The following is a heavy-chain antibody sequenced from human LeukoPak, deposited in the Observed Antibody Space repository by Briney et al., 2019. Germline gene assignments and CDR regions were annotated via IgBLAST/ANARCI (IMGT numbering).Heavy chain of an antibody. CDR1: GGSFSGYY. Sequence: SETLSLTCAVYGGSFSGYYWSWIRQPPGKGLEWIGEINHSGSTNYNPSLKSRVTISVDTSKNQFSLKLSSVTAADTAVYYCARVDGNYFDYWGQGTLVTVSS. CDR3: ARVDGNYFDY. V-gene: IGHV4-34*01. J-gene: IGHJ4*02. CDR2: INHSGST. D-gene: IGHD1-26*01.